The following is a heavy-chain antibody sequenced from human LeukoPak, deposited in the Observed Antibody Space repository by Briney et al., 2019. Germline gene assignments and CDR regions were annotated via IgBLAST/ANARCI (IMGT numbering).Heavy chain of an antibody. CDR3: ARGAIFEWFDP. CDR1: GYTFTSYG. CDR2: ISAYNGNT. J-gene: IGHJ5*02. Sequence: GASVKVSCKASGYTFTSYGISWVRQAPGQGLEWMGWISAYNGNTNYAQKFQGRVTITRNTSISTAYMELSSLRSEDTAVYYCARGAIFEWFDPWDQGTLVTVSS. V-gene: IGHV1-18*01. D-gene: IGHD3-3*01.